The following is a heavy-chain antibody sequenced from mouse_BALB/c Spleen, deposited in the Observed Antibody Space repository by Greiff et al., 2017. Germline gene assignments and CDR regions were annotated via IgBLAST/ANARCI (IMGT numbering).Heavy chain of an antibody. CDR3: ARQGGFDY. J-gene: IGHJ2*01. CDR2: ISSGGSYT. CDR1: GFTFSSYA. V-gene: IGHV5-9-3*01. Sequence: EVMLVEPGGGLVKPGGSLKLSCAASGFTFSSYAMSWVRQTPEKRLEWVATISSGGSYTYYPDSVKGRYTISRDHAKNTLYLQMSSLRSEDTAMYYCARQGGFDYWGQGTTLTVSS.